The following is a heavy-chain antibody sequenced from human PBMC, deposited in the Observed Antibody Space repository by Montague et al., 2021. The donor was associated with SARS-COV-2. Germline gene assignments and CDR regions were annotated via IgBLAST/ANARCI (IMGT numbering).Heavy chain of an antibody. V-gene: IGHV4-31*03. D-gene: IGHD3-3*01. Sequence: TLSLTCTVSGGSISSGDYYWSWIRQHPGKGLEWIGYFYYSGSTYYNPSLKSRVTISVDTTRNQFSLKLSSVTAADTAVYYCARALRRVVVEHFDYWGQGTLVTVSS. CDR1: GGSISSGDYY. CDR2: FYYSGST. CDR3: ARALRRVVVEHFDY. J-gene: IGHJ4*02.